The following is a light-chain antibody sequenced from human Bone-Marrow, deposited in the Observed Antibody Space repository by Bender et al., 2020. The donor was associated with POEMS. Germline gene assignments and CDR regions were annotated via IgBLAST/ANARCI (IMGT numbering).Light chain of an antibody. CDR3: SAWDDSLSGWV. CDR1: SSNIGNHG. CDR2: YVD. V-gene: IGLV1-36*01. Sequence: QSVVTQPPSLSEAPRQRVTISCSGSSSNIGNHGVNWYQQLPGEAPKLLIYYVDLLTPGVSDRFSASKSGTSASLAISDHQSGDEAIYYYSAWDDSLSGWVFGGGTKLTVL. J-gene: IGLJ3*02.